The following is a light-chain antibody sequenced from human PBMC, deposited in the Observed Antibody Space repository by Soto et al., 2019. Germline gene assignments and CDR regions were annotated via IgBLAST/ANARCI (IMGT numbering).Light chain of an antibody. CDR2: GAS. V-gene: IGKV3-15*01. Sequence: EIVMTQSPATLSVSPGERATLSCRASQSVSSNLAWYQQKPGQAPRLLIYGASTRATGIPARFSGSGSGTESALTIISLQSEDFAVYYCQQYNNWPRTFGQGTKVEIK. CDR3: QQYNNWPRT. CDR1: QSVSSN. J-gene: IGKJ1*01.